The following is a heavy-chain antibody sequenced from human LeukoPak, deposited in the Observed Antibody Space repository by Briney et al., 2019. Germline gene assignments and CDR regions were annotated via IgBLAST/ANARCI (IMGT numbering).Heavy chain of an antibody. CDR3: ASILRGNSKDYFDY. J-gene: IGHJ4*02. D-gene: IGHD4-23*01. CDR1: GGSFSGYY. Sequence: SETLSLTCAVYGGSFSGYYWSWIRQPPGKGLEWIGEINHSGSTNCNPSLKSRVTISVDTSKNQFSLKLSSVTAADTAVYYCASILRGNSKDYFDYWGQGTLVTVSS. V-gene: IGHV4-34*01. CDR2: INHSGST.